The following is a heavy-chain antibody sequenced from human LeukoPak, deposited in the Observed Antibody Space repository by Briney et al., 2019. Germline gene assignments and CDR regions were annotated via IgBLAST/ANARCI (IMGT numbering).Heavy chain of an antibody. J-gene: IGHJ4*02. D-gene: IGHD3-16*01. CDR3: AKDRVVGGVMGAGVY. Sequence: PGGSLRLSCAASGFTFSSYAMSWVRQAPGKGLEWVSIISGSGGDTYYADSVKGRFTISRDNSKNTLYLQMNSLRAEDTAVYYCAKDRVVGGVMGAGVYWGQGTLVTVSS. CDR2: ISGSGGDT. CDR1: GFTFSSYA. V-gene: IGHV3-23*01.